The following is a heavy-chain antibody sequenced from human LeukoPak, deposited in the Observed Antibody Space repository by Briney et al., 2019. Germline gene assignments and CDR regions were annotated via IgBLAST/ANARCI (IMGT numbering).Heavy chain of an antibody. CDR2: VHHSGTA. CDR1: NGSISNYF. V-gene: IGHV4-59*01. Sequence: PSETLSLTCTVSNGSISNYFWSWLRQPPGKGLEWIGYVHHSGTANYNPSLMSRVNISIDTSEHRLSLKLSSVTAADTALYYCASLGGYYESSSYSQLDAFDIWGQGTMVTVSS. D-gene: IGHD3-22*01. J-gene: IGHJ3*02. CDR3: ASLGGYYESSSYSQLDAFDI.